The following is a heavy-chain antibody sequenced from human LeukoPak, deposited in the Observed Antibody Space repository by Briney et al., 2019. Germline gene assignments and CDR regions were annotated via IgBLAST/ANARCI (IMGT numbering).Heavy chain of an antibody. D-gene: IGHD3-10*01. CDR1: GGSISSSSYY. CDR3: ARHGSQPGGVKRVRGVIRAFDI. J-gene: IGHJ3*02. V-gene: IGHV4-39*01. CDR2: IYYSGST. Sequence: SETLSLTCTVSGGSISSSSYYWGWIRQPPGKGLEWIGSIYYSGSTYYNPSLKSRVTISVDTSKNQFSLKLSSVTAADTAVYYCARHGSQPGGVKRVRGVIRAFDIWGQGTMVTVSS.